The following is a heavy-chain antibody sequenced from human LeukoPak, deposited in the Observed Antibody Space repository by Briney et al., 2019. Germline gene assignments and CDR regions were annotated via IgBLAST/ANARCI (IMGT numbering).Heavy chain of an antibody. J-gene: IGHJ5*02. Sequence: SQTLSLTCAVSGASISSGGLSWNWIRQPPGKGLEWIGEINHSGSTNYNPSLKSRVTISVDTSKNQFSLKLSSVTAADTAVYYCARGPVTMVRGNSFWFDPWGQGTLVTVSS. CDR3: ARGPVTMVRGNSFWFDP. CDR1: GASISSGGLS. CDR2: INHSGST. D-gene: IGHD3-10*01. V-gene: IGHV4-30-2*01.